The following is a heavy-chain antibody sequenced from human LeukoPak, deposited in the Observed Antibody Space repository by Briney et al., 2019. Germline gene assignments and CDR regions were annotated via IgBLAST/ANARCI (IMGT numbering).Heavy chain of an antibody. Sequence: GRSLRLSCAASGFIFGDYGMYWVRQAPGKGLEWVSGINWNSDRIGYADSVKGRFTISRDNAKDSLYMQMNSVRAEDTALYYCARASDHYDTSGLGAFDVWGQGTTVVVSS. CDR1: GFIFGDYG. CDR2: INWNSDRI. D-gene: IGHD3-22*01. CDR3: ARASDHYDTSGLGAFDV. J-gene: IGHJ3*01. V-gene: IGHV3-9*01.